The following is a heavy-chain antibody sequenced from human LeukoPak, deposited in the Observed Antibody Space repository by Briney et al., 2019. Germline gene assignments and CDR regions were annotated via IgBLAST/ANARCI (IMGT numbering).Heavy chain of an antibody. V-gene: IGHV3-30*02. CDR1: GFTFSSYG. D-gene: IGHD2-15*01. CDR3: AKDLFCTGGSCYSGRLQH. Sequence: GRSLRLSCAASGFTFSSYGMHWVRQAPGKGLEWVAFIRYDGSTKYYADSVKGRLTISRDNSKKTVYLQMNSLTSEDTAVYYCAKDLFCTGGSCYSGRLQHWXXGTLVTVSS. CDR2: IRYDGSTK. J-gene: IGHJ1*01.